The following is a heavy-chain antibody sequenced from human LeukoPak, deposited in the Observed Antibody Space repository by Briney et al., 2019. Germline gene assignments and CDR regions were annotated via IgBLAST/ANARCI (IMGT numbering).Heavy chain of an antibody. CDR3: ARDRRDLVGATAGDAFDI. CDR1: GYTFTSYY. CDR2: INPSGGST. Sequence: GASVKVSCKASGYTFTSYYMHWVRQAPGQGLEWMGIINPSGGSTSYAQKFQGRVTMTRDTSTSTVYMELSSLRSEDTAVYYCARDRRDLVGATAGDAFDIWGQGTMVTVSS. J-gene: IGHJ3*02. D-gene: IGHD1-26*01. V-gene: IGHV1-46*01.